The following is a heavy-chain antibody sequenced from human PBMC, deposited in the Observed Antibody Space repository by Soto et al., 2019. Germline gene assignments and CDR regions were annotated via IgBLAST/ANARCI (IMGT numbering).Heavy chain of an antibody. Sequence: GGSLRLSCAASGFTFSSYSMNWVRQAPGKGLEWVSSISSSSSYIYYADSVKGRFTISRDNAKNSLYLQMNSLRAEDTAVYYCARDLRCSSTSCYIKRGFFYYHYGMDVWGQGTTVTVSS. CDR1: GFTFSSYS. CDR3: ARDLRCSSTSCYIKRGFFYYHYGMDV. D-gene: IGHD2-2*01. CDR2: ISSSSSYI. V-gene: IGHV3-21*01. J-gene: IGHJ6*02.